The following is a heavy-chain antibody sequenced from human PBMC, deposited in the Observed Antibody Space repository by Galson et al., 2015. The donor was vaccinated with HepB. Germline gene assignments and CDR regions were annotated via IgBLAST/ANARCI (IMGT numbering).Heavy chain of an antibody. J-gene: IGHJ4*02. D-gene: IGHD2-2*01. Sequence: SVKVSCKASGYTFTSYGISWVRQAPGQGLEWMGWISAYNGNTNYAQKLQGRVTMTTDTSTSAAYMELRSLRSDDTAVYYCARDYCSSTSCYSSVDYWGQGTLVTVSS. CDR3: ARDYCSSTSCYSSVDY. CDR2: ISAYNGNT. CDR1: GYTFTSYG. V-gene: IGHV1-18*01.